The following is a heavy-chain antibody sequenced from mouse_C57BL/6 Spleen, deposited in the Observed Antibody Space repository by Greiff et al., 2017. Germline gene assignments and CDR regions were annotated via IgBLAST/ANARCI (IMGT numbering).Heavy chain of an antibody. J-gene: IGHJ1*03. Sequence: VQLQQSGAELVKPGASVKLSCTASGFNIKDYYMHWVKQRPEQGLEWIGRIDPEDGETKYDPKFQGKATLTADTSSNTAYLQLSSLPSEASAVXYGANSGYYGSSYLLYFDVWGTGTTVTVSS. CDR1: GFNIKDYY. CDR3: ANSGYYGSSYLLYFDV. D-gene: IGHD1-1*01. CDR2: IDPEDGET. V-gene: IGHV14-2*01.